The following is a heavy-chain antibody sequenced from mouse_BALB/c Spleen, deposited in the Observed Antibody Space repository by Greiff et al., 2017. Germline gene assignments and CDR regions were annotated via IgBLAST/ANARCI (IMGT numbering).Heavy chain of an antibody. CDR2: ISSGSSTI. V-gene: IGHV5-17*02. CDR3: AYGSSYGGFAY. J-gene: IGHJ3*01. CDR1: GFTFSSFG. Sequence: EVQLVESGGGLVQPGGSRKLSCAASGFTFSSFGMHWVRQAPEKGLEWVAYISSGSSTIYYADTVKGRFTISRDNPKNTLFLQMTSLRSEDTAMYYCAYGSSYGGFAYWGQGTLVTVSA. D-gene: IGHD1-1*01.